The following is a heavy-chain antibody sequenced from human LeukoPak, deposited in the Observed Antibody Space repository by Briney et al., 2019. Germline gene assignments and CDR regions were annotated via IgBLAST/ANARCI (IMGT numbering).Heavy chain of an antibody. D-gene: IGHD1-26*01. CDR1: GITLSGHY. Sequence: GGSLRLSCAASGITLSGHYMHWVRQAPGKGLVWVSHIKGDGSDTRYADSVEGSFIISRDNAKNTLYLQMNSLRAVDTGVYFCARDHRWSYDYWGQGTLVTVSS. V-gene: IGHV3-74*01. CDR3: ARDHRWSYDY. CDR2: IKGDGSDT. J-gene: IGHJ4*02.